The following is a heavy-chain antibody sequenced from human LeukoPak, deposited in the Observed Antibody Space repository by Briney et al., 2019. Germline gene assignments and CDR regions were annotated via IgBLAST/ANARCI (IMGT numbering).Heavy chain of an antibody. V-gene: IGHV1-69*13. CDR2: IIPMFGIP. D-gene: IGHD3-22*01. Sequence: ASVKVSCKASGGSFSSYVIGWVRQAPRQGLEWMGGIIPMFGIPNYAQKFQDRVTITADESTSTVYMELSSLRSEDTAIYYCAGDGDDYASSFATGYWGQGTLVIVSS. J-gene: IGHJ4*02. CDR1: GGSFSSYV. CDR3: AGDGDDYASSFATGY.